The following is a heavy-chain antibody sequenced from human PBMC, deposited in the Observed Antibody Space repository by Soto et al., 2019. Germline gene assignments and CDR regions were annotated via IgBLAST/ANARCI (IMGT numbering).Heavy chain of an antibody. V-gene: IGHV4-31*03. J-gene: IGHJ5*02. Sequence: QVQLQESGPGLVKPSQTLSLTCTVSGGSMSSSGHFWTWIRQFPGMGLEWIGYIARSGSTKYNPSVKGRVTISSDMAEKQFSLKLDSVTAADTAVYYCGREELTGACTWGQGTLVTVSS. CDR3: GREELTGACT. D-gene: IGHD7-27*01. CDR2: IARSGST. CDR1: GGSMSSSGHF.